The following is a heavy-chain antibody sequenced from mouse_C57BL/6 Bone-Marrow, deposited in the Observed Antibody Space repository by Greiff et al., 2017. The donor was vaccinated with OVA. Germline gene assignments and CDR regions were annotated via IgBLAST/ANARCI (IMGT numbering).Heavy chain of an antibody. CDR3: ARRPDYYGSSYGYWYFDV. CDR1: GFTFSDSY. CDR2: ISNGGGST. D-gene: IGHD1-1*01. J-gene: IGHJ1*03. V-gene: IGHV5-12*01. Sequence: EVQLQESGGGLVQPGGSLKLSCAASGFTFSDSYMYWVRQTPEKRLEWVAYISNGGGSTYYPDTVKGRFPISRDNAKNTLYLQMSRLKSEDTAMYYCARRPDYYGSSYGYWYFDVWGTGTTVTVSS.